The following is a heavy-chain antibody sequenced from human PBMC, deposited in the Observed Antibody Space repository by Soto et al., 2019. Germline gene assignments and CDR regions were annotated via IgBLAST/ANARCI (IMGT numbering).Heavy chain of an antibody. Sequence: QVQLQQWGAGLLKPSETLSLTCAVYGGSFSGYYWSWIRQPPGKGLEWIGEINHSGSTNYNPSLKSRVTISVDTSKNQFSLKLSSVTAADTAVYYCARRGAVLRFILRGYGMDVWGQGTTVTVSS. CDR3: ARRGAVLRFILRGYGMDV. CDR2: INHSGST. D-gene: IGHD3-3*01. CDR1: GGSFSGYY. J-gene: IGHJ6*02. V-gene: IGHV4-34*01.